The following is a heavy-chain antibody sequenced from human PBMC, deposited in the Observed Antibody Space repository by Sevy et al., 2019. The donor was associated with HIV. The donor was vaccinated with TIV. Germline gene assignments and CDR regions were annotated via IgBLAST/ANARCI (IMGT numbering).Heavy chain of an antibody. CDR3: AKAPKNSYGYYIDY. D-gene: IGHD5-18*01. V-gene: IGHV3-23*01. CDR1: GFTFSSYA. J-gene: IGHJ4*02. CDR2: ISGSGGST. Sequence: GGSLRLSCAASGFTFSSYAMSWVRQAPGKGLEWVSAISGSGGSTYYADSVKGRFTISRDNSKNTLYLQMNSLRAEDTAVYYCAKAPKNSYGYYIDYWGQGTLVTVSS.